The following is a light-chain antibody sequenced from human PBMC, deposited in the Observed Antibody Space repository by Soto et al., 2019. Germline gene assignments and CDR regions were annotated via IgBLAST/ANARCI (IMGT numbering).Light chain of an antibody. J-gene: IGLJ2*01. CDR3: SSYAGSNNFNVV. V-gene: IGLV2-8*01. Sequence: QSALTQPPSASGSPGQSVTISCTGTSSDVGGYNYVSWYQQHPGKAPKLMIYEVSKRPSGGPDRFSGSKSGNTASLTVSGLQAEDEADYYCSSYAGSNNFNVVFGGGTQLTVL. CDR2: EVS. CDR1: SSDVGGYNY.